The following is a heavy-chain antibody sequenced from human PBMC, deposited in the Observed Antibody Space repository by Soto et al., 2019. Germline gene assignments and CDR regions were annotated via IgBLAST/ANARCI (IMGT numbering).Heavy chain of an antibody. CDR1: GGSSSSGDYY. J-gene: IGHJ4*02. D-gene: IGHD1-26*01. V-gene: IGHV4-31*03. Sequence: QVQLQESGPGLVKPSQTLSLTCTVSGGSSSSGDYYWSWVRQPPGKGLEWIGYIYYTGSTYYNPSLKSRLTISLDTSKTQFSLKLSSVTAADTAVYYCAGRLSTWLDYWGQGTLVTVSS. CDR2: IYYTGST. CDR3: AGRLSTWLDY.